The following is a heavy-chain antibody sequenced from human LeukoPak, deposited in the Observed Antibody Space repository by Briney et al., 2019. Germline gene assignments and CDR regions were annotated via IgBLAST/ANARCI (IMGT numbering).Heavy chain of an antibody. Sequence: GGSLRLSCAASDFNFRTYAMSWVRQAPGKGLEWVSTISGGGDATYYADSVKGRFTISRDNSKNTLYLQMNSLRAEDTAVYYCAKAGHAPPYYYYYYMDVWGKGTTVSVSS. J-gene: IGHJ6*03. CDR2: ISGGGDAT. CDR1: DFNFRTYA. CDR3: AKAGHAPPYYYYYYMDV. V-gene: IGHV3-23*01.